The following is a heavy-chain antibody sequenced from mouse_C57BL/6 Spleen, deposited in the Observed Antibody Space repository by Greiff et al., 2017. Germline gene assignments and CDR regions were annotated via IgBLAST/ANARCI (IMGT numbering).Heavy chain of an antibody. CDR2: ISSGGDYI. CDR3: TRDGYDGYYNYAIDY. CDR1: GFTFSSYA. Sequence: EVQRVESGEGLVKPGGSLKLSCAASGFTFSSYAMSWVRQTPEKRLEWVAYISSGGDYIYYADTVKGRFTISRDNARNTLYLQMSSLKSEDTAMYYCTRDGYDGYYNYAIDYWGQGTSVTVSS. J-gene: IGHJ4*01. D-gene: IGHD2-3*01. V-gene: IGHV5-9-1*02.